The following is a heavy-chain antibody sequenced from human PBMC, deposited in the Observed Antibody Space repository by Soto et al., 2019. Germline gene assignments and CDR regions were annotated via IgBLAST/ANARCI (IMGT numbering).Heavy chain of an antibody. CDR2: ISGSGGST. D-gene: IGHD3-10*01. V-gene: IGHV3-23*01. CDR3: AKVYLYWGYGSGSYYGEGYFDY. CDR1: GFTFSSYA. Sequence: EVQLLESGGGLVQPGGSLRLSCAASGFTFSSYAMSWVRQAPGKGLEWVSAISGSGGSTYYADSVKGRFTISRDNSKNTPYLQMNSLSAEDTAVYYCAKVYLYWGYGSGSYYGEGYFDYWGQGTLVTVSS. J-gene: IGHJ4*02.